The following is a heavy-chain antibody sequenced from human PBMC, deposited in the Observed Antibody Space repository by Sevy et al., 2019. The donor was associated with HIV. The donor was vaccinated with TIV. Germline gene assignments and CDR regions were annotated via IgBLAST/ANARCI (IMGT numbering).Heavy chain of an antibody. D-gene: IGHD6-19*01. Sequence: ASVKVSCKASGYTFTSYGISWVRQAPGQGLEWMGWISAYNGNTNYAQKLQGRVTMTTDTSTSTAYMELRSLRSDDTAVYYCARGASSCWYPPLDYDGMDVWGQGTTVTVSS. J-gene: IGHJ6*02. CDR1: GYTFTSYG. CDR3: ARGASSCWYPPLDYDGMDV. CDR2: ISAYNGNT. V-gene: IGHV1-18*01.